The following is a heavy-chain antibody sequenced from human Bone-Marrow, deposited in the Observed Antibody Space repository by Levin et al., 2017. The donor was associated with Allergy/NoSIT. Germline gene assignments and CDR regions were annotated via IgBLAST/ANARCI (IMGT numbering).Heavy chain of an antibody. CDR1: GFTFRTYG. D-gene: IGHD3-10*01. Sequence: AGGSLRLSCAASGFTFRTYGMHWVRQAPGKGLEWVAVILYDGSNKYYADSVKGRFTISRDNSENTLSLQMNSLRADDTAVYYCAKDSWGGNDYGSGSYIDYWGQGILVTVSS. J-gene: IGHJ4*02. V-gene: IGHV3-30*18. CDR3: AKDSWGGNDYGSGSYIDY. CDR2: ILYDGSNK.